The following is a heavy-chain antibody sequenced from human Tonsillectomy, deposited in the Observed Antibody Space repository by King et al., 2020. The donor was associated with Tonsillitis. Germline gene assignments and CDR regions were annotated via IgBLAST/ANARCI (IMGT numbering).Heavy chain of an antibody. V-gene: IGHV3-48*03. J-gene: IGHJ4*02. CDR1: GFTFSNYE. CDR2: ISSSGSTI. D-gene: IGHD5-18*01. Sequence: QLVQSGGGLVQPGGSLRLSCAASGFTFSNYEMNWVRQAPGKGLEWVSYISSSGSTIYYADSVKGRFTISRDNAKNSLYLQMNRLRAEDTAVYYCARDRGGVQLWSHGYFDYWGQGTLVTVSS. CDR3: ARDRGGVQLWSHGYFDY.